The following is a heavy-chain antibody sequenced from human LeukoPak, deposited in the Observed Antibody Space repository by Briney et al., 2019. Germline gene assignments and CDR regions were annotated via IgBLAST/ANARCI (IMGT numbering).Heavy chain of an antibody. D-gene: IGHD1-26*01. CDR2: ISAYNGNT. CDR3: ATVGYIVGAFDFDY. J-gene: IGHJ4*02. V-gene: IGHV1-18*01. Sequence: GASVKVSCKASGYTFTSYGISWVRQAPGQGLEWMGWISAYNGNTNYAQKLQGRVTMTTDTSTSTAYMELRSLRSEDTAVYYCATVGYIVGAFDFDYWGQGTLVTVSS. CDR1: GYTFTSYG.